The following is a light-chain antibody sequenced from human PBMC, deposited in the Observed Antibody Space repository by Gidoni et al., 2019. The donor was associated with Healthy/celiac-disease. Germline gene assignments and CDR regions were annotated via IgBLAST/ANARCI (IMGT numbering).Light chain of an antibody. CDR1: QSVSSN. J-gene: IGKJ3*01. CDR2: DAS. Sequence: IVMTQSPAPLSVSPGERAALSCSASQSVSSNLAWYQQKPGQAPRLLIYDASTRATGIPARCSGSGSGTEFTLTISSLQSEDFAVYYCQQYNNWLLTFGPGTKVDIK. CDR3: QQYNNWLLT. V-gene: IGKV3-15*01.